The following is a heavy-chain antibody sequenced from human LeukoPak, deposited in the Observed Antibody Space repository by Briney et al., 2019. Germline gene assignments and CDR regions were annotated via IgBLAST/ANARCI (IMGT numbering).Heavy chain of an antibody. Sequence: GGSLRLSCAASGFTFSSYGMHWVRQAPGKGLEWVAVTSYDGSNKYYADSVKGRFTISRDNSKNTLYLQMNSLRAEDTAVYYCAKLGGGYSYGYSGEVTDYWGQGTLVTVSS. D-gene: IGHD5-18*01. V-gene: IGHV3-30*18. J-gene: IGHJ4*02. CDR1: GFTFSSYG. CDR3: AKLGGGYSYGYSGEVTDY. CDR2: TSYDGSNK.